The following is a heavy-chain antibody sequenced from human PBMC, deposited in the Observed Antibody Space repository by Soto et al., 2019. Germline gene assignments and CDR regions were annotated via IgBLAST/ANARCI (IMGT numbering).Heavy chain of an antibody. CDR1: GFTFRTYA. CDR2: ISYDGSYE. Sequence: HPGGSLRLSCAASGFTFRTYAMHWVRQAPGKGLEWMAFISYDGSYEYYAGSVKGRFTISRDNSKNTLYLQMNSLRAEDTAMYYCARDNYGLDYWGQGALVTVSS. CDR3: ARDNYGLDY. D-gene: IGHD3-10*01. V-gene: IGHV3-30-3*01. J-gene: IGHJ4*02.